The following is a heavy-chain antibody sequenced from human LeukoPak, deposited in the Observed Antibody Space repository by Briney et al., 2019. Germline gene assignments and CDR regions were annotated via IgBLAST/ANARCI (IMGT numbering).Heavy chain of an antibody. CDR1: GGSISSGGYF. CDR3: ARFAYSGYDYWYFDL. V-gene: IGHV4-31*03. CDR2: IYYSGST. J-gene: IGHJ2*01. D-gene: IGHD5-12*01. Sequence: PSQSLSLTCTVSGGSISSGGYFCTWIRQHPGKALEWIGYIYYSGSTYYNPSLKSRVTISVDTSKNQFSLKLSSVTAADTAVYYCARFAYSGYDYWYFDLWGRGTLVTVSS.